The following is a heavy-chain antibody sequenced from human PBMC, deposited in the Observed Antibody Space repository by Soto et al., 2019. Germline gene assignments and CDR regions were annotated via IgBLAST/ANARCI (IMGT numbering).Heavy chain of an antibody. Sequence: QVQLVQSGAEVQKPGASVKVSCKTYGYSFTSYGISWVRQAPGQGLEWMGWISPYNGNTYFAQDLQGRVTLTTDACTSRVDMELRSPRSEDTAVYYCAGDQSLDRHDYYGIDVWGQGTAVTVSS. CDR2: ISPYNGNT. CDR1: GYSFTSYG. D-gene: IGHD3-3*01. J-gene: IGHJ6*02. V-gene: IGHV1-18*01. CDR3: AGDQSLDRHDYYGIDV.